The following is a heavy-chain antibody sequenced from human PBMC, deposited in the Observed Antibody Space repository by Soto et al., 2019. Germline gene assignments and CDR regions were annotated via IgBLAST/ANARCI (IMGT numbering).Heavy chain of an antibody. V-gene: IGHV1-58*01. Sequence: ASVKVSCKASGFSFISSAVQWVRQARGQRLEYIGWIVVGSGNTNYAQKFQERVTITRDKSTSTAYMELSSLRSEDTAVYYCAADSNPYYDSWRAFGYWGQGTLVTVSS. J-gene: IGHJ4*02. CDR1: GFSFISSA. CDR2: IVVGSGNT. CDR3: AADSNPYYDSWRAFGY. D-gene: IGHD3-3*01.